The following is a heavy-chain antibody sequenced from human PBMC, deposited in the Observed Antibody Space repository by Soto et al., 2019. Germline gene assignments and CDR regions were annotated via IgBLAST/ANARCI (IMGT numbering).Heavy chain of an antibody. CDR1: GFTFSSYA. D-gene: IGHD4-17*01. CDR2: ISYDGSNK. V-gene: IGHV3-30-3*01. CDR3: ASTVTYFFDY. Sequence: ESGGGVVQPGRSLRLSCAASGFTFSSYAMHWVRQAPGKGLEWVAVISYDGSNKYYADSVKGRFTISRDNSKNTLYLQMNSLRAEDTAVYYCASTVTYFFDYWGQGTLVTVSS. J-gene: IGHJ4*02.